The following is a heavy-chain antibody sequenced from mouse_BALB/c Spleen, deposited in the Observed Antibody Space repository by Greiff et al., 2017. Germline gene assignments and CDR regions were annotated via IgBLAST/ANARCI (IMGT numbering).Heavy chain of an antibody. J-gene: IGHJ4*01. D-gene: IGHD1-1*01. Sequence: QVQLKESGPGLVAPSQSLSITCTVSGFSLTSYGVHWVRQPPGKGLEWLGVIWAGGSTNYNSALMSRLSISKDNSKSQVFLKMNSLQTHDTAMYYCARASITTVVHYYAMDYWGQGTSVTVSS. CDR2: IWAGGST. CDR3: ARASITTVVHYYAMDY. V-gene: IGHV2-9*02. CDR1: GFSLTSYG.